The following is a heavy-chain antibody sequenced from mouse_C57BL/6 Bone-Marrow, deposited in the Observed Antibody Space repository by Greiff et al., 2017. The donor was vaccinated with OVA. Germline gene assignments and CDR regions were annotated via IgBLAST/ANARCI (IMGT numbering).Heavy chain of an antibody. CDR2: IYPGSGST. CDR3: ARGVYDYDGYYFDY. V-gene: IGHV1-55*01. CDR1: GYTFTSYW. D-gene: IGHD2-4*01. Sequence: QVQLQQPGAELVKPGASVKMSCKASGYTFTSYWITWVKQRPGQGLEWIGDIYPGSGSTNYNEKFKSKATLTVDTSSSTAYMQLSSLTSEDSAVYYCARGVYDYDGYYFDYWGQGTTLTVSS. J-gene: IGHJ2*01.